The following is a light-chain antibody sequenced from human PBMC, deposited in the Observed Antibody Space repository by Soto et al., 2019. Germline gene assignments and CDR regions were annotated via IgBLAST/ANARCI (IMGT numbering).Light chain of an antibody. J-gene: IGKJ1*01. V-gene: IGKV3-11*01. CDR1: ESVSNS. Sequence: ETVLTQSPASRSWSPREIASLSVMASESVSNSLAWYQHKPGQAPRLLIYNASNRATGIPARFSGSGSGTEFTLTISSLQSEDFAVYYCQQSNNWPWTFGQGTKV. CDR3: QQSNNWPWT. CDR2: NAS.